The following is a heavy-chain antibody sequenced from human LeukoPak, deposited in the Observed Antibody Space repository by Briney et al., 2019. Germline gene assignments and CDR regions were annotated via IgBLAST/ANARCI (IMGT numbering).Heavy chain of an antibody. Sequence: ASVKVSCKASGYTFTSYAMHWVRQAPGQRLEWMGWINAGNGNTKYSQEFQGRVTITRDTPASTAYMELSSLRSEDMAVYYCARAPWGGPSYFDYRGQGTLVTVSS. CDR2: INAGNGNT. D-gene: IGHD1-26*01. CDR1: GYTFTSYA. J-gene: IGHJ4*02. CDR3: ARAPWGGPSYFDY. V-gene: IGHV1-3*03.